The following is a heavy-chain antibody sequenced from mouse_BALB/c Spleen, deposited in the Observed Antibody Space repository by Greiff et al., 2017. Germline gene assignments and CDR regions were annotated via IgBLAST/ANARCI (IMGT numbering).Heavy chain of an antibody. CDR3: ARWGGYGNYDAMDY. V-gene: IGHV5-17*02. CDR1: GFTFSSFG. CDR2: ISSGSSTI. D-gene: IGHD2-10*02. J-gene: IGHJ4*01. Sequence: EVQLVESGGGLVQPGGSRKLSCAASGFTFSSFGMHWVRQAPEKGLEWVAYISSGSSTIYYADTVKGRFTISRDNPKNTLFLQMTSLRSEDTAMYYCARWGGYGNYDAMDYWGQGTSVTVSS.